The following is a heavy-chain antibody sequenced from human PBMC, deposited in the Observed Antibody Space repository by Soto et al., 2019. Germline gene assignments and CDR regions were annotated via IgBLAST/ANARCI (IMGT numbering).Heavy chain of an antibody. CDR3: ARHENGGTSPLAY. J-gene: IGHJ4*02. V-gene: IGHV4-59*08. Sequence: QVQLQESGPGLVKPSETLSLTCNVSGASITAYFWAWVRQPPGKGLQYIGYVHNTGRTDYNPSLRSRVTTSVDTSKNQFPLHLNSVPAADPPVYFCARHENGGTSPLAYWGQGALVTVSS. D-gene: IGHD2-8*01. CDR1: GASITAYF. CDR2: VHNTGRT.